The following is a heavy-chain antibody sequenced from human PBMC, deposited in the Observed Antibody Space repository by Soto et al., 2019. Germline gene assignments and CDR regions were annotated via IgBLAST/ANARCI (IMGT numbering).Heavy chain of an antibody. CDR3: ARARSYGPFDYYYGMDV. V-gene: IGHV4-59*01. CDR1: GGSISSYY. Sequence: WETLSLTCTVSGGSISSYYWSWIRQPPGKGLEWIGYIYYSGSTNYNPSLKSRVTISVDTSKNQFSLKLSSVTAADTAVYYYARARSYGPFDYYYGMDVWGQGTTVTVSS. J-gene: IGHJ6*02. D-gene: IGHD5-18*01. CDR2: IYYSGST.